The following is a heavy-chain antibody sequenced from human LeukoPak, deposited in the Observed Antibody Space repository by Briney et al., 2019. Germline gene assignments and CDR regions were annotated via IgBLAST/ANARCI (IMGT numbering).Heavy chain of an antibody. J-gene: IGHJ5*02. CDR1: GFTFSTYS. Sequence: GGSLRLSCAASGFTFSTYSMNWVRQAPGKGLEWVSYISSSSSIIYYADSVQGRFTISRDNAKNSLFLQMNSLRDEDTAVYYCARGLWDEGPWGQGTLVTVSS. V-gene: IGHV3-48*02. D-gene: IGHD1-26*01. CDR3: ARGLWDEGP. CDR2: ISSSSSII.